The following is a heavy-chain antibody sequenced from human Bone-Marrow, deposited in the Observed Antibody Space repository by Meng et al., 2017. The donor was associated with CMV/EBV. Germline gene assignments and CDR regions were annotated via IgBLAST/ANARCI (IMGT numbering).Heavy chain of an antibody. CDR1: GFTFSSYS. D-gene: IGHD5-24*01. CDR3: ARVQRWLPIDDAFDI. V-gene: IGHV3-21*01. CDR2: ISSSSSYI. Sequence: SGFTFSSYSRNWVRQAPGKGLEWVSSISSSSSYIYYADSVKGRFTISRDNAKNSLYLQMNSLRAEDTAVYYCARVQRWLPIDDAFDIWGQGTMVTVSS. J-gene: IGHJ3*02.